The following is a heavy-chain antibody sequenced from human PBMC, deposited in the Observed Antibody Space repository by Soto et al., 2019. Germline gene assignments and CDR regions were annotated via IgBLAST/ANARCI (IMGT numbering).Heavy chain of an antibody. D-gene: IGHD1-26*01. J-gene: IGHJ6*02. Sequence: EVQLLESGGGLVQSGGSLRLSCTASGFSFSTYAMSWVRQAPGKGLEWVSGIGGSGSSTYYADSVKGRFTISRDNSKNTLYLQMNSLRAEDTAVYYCAKEGSSFIVGTTKFYGFDVWGQGTTVTVSS. CDR2: IGGSGSST. CDR1: GFSFSTYA. V-gene: IGHV3-23*01. CDR3: AKEGSSFIVGTTKFYGFDV.